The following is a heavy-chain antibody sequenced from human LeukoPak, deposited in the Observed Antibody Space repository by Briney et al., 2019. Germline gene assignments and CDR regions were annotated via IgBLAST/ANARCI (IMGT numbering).Heavy chain of an antibody. V-gene: IGHV4-34*01. D-gene: IGHD3-3*01. Sequence: SETLSLTCAVNGGSFSGYYWSWIRQPPGKVQELIGEINHSGSTNYNPFLKKRVTILVEKTKNHFFPMLLSVTAADTAGYYCARGRAAWRPATIFGVVTPQYYYMDVWGKGTTFTVSS. J-gene: IGHJ6*03. CDR1: GGSFSGYY. CDR3: ARGRAAWRPATIFGVVTPQYYYMDV. CDR2: INHSGST.